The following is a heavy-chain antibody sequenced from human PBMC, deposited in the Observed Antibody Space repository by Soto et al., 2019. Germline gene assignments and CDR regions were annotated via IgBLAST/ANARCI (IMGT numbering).Heavy chain of an antibody. CDR2: IIPIFGTA. V-gene: IGHV1-69*06. J-gene: IGHJ6*02. CDR1: GGTFSSYA. CDR3: AREDQYYYGMDV. Sequence: GAPVKVSCKASGGTFSSYAISWVRQAPGQGLEWMGGIIPIFGTANYAQKFQGRVTITADKSTSTAYMELSSLRSEDTAVYYCAREDQYYYGMDVWGQGTTVTVSS.